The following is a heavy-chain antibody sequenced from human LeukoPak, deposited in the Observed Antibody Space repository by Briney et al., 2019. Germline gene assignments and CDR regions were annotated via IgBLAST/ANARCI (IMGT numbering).Heavy chain of an antibody. V-gene: IGHV3-30*02. CDR3: VKGGYVYDSSGHNYLDY. CDR2: IRYDGSKK. D-gene: IGHD3-22*01. J-gene: IGHJ4*02. CDR1: GFTFNSYG. Sequence: HPGGSLRLSCAASGFTFNSYGMHWVRQVPGKGLEWVAFIRYDGSKKYYADSVKGRFTISRDNSKNTLYLQMNSLRAEDTAVYYCVKGGYVYDSSGHNYLDYWGQGTLVTVSS.